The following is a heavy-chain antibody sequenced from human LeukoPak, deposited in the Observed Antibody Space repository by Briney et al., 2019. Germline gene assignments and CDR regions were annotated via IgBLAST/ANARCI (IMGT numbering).Heavy chain of an antibody. Sequence: GASVKVSCKAAGYTFTSYAMHWVRQAPGQRLEWMGWINAGNGNTKYSQEFQGRVTITRDTSASTAYMELSRLSSDDTAVYYCARDERYDSSGYPFDYWGQGTLVTVSS. CDR1: GYTFTSYA. CDR3: ARDERYDSSGYPFDY. CDR2: INAGNGNT. J-gene: IGHJ4*02. D-gene: IGHD3-22*01. V-gene: IGHV1-3*01.